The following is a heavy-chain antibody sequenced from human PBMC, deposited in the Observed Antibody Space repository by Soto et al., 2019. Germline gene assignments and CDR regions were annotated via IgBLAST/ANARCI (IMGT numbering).Heavy chain of an antibody. CDR3: ARTGGDCTQGVCYDY. D-gene: IGHD2-8*01. CDR1: GYIFINYG. J-gene: IGHJ4*02. Sequence: ASVKVSCKAPGYIFINYGISWMRQAPGQGLEWMAWLSPHTRSTHYAQSLLGRVTVTRDTSPSTAYMDLRGLRSDDSAVYYCARTGGDCTQGVCYDYWGQGTPVTVSS. V-gene: IGHV1-18*01. CDR2: LSPHTRST.